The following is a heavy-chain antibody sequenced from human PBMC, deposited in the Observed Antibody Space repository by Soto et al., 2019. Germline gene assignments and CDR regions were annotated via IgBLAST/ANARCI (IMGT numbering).Heavy chain of an antibody. CDR1: GGTFSSYA. Sequence: QVQLVQSGAEVKKPGSSVKVSCKASGGTFSSYAISWVRQAPGQGLEWMGGIIPIFGTANYEQKFQGRVTITAGESTSTAYMELSSLRSEDTAVYYCARELRRGYYDSSGYPYYFDYWGQGTLVTVSS. V-gene: IGHV1-69*01. CDR3: ARELRRGYYDSSGYPYYFDY. CDR2: IIPIFGTA. J-gene: IGHJ4*02. D-gene: IGHD3-22*01.